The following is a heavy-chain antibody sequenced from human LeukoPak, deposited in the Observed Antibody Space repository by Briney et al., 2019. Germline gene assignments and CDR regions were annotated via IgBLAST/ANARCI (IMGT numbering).Heavy chain of an antibody. CDR2: ISAYNGNT. CDR3: ARLGGVVVVAATSRRNNWFDP. CDR1: GYSFTSYG. D-gene: IGHD2-15*01. Sequence: ASVKVSCKASGYSFTSYGICWVRQAPGQGLEWMGWISAYNGNTNYAQKLQGRVTMTTDTSTSTAYMELRTLRSDDTAVYYCARLGGVVVVAATSRRNNWFDPWGQGTLVTVSS. V-gene: IGHV1-18*01. J-gene: IGHJ5*02.